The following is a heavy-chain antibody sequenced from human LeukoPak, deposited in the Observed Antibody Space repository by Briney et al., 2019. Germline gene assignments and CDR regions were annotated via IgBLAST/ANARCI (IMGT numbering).Heavy chain of an antibody. Sequence: GGSLRLSCAASGFTFSSYAMSWVRQAPGKGLEWVSAISGSGGSTYYADSVKGRFTISRDNSKNTLYLQMNSLRAEDTAVYYCAKGSSRVAGTSDAFDIWGQGTMVTVSS. CDR2: ISGSGGST. D-gene: IGHD6-19*01. J-gene: IGHJ3*02. CDR3: AKGSSRVAGTSDAFDI. V-gene: IGHV3-23*01. CDR1: GFTFSSYA.